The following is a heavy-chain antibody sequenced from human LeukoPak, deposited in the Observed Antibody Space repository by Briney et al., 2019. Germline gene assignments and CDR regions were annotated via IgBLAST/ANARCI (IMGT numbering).Heavy chain of an antibody. J-gene: IGHJ4*02. V-gene: IGHV3-7*01. CDR2: IKQDGSEK. CDR3: ARDRGSSGWYEFDS. CDR1: GFTSSSYL. D-gene: IGHD6-19*01. Sequence: TGGSLSLSCAASGFTSSSYLMSWVRQAPGKGLEWVANIKQDGSEKYYVDSVKGRFTISRDNAKNSLYLQMNSLRAEDTAVYYCARDRGSSGWYEFDSWGQGTLVTVSS.